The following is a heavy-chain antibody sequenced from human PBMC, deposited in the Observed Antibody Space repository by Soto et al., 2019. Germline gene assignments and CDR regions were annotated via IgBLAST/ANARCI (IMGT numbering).Heavy chain of an antibody. D-gene: IGHD1-26*01. CDR3: AKDTDVVGAAYYFDY. CDR1: GFTFSSYG. Sequence: QVQLVESGGGVVQPGRSLRLSCAASGFTFSSYGMHWVRQAPGKGLEWVAVISYDGSDKYYADPVKGRFTISRDNSKNTLFLQMNSLRAEDTAVYYCAKDTDVVGAAYYFDYWGQGTLATVSS. V-gene: IGHV3-30*18. J-gene: IGHJ4*02. CDR2: ISYDGSDK.